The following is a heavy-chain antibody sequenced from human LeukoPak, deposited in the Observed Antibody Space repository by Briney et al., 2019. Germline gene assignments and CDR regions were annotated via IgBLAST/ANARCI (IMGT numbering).Heavy chain of an antibody. CDR3: TRISGDEKYFDL. V-gene: IGHV4-59*01. CDR2: IYYSGST. J-gene: IGHJ2*01. CDR1: GASISSNY. D-gene: IGHD3-10*01. Sequence: PSETLSLACAVSGASISSNYWSWIRQPPGKGLEWIGYIYYSGSTNYNPSLQSRVAISVDTSKNQFSLNLSSVTAADTAVYFCTRISGDEKYFDLWGRGTLVTVSS.